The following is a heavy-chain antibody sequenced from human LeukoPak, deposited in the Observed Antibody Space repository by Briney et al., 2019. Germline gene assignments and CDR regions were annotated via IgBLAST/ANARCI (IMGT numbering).Heavy chain of an antibody. CDR2: INSDGIST. D-gene: IGHD6-13*01. Sequence: GGSLRLSCAASGFTFSSYWMHWVRQAPGKGLVWVSRINSDGISTAYADSVKGRFTISRDNAKNTLYLQMNSLRAEDTAVYYCAKDRTGYSSSWYYFDYWGQGTLVTVSS. CDR1: GFTFSSYW. J-gene: IGHJ4*02. V-gene: IGHV3-74*01. CDR3: AKDRTGYSSSWYYFDY.